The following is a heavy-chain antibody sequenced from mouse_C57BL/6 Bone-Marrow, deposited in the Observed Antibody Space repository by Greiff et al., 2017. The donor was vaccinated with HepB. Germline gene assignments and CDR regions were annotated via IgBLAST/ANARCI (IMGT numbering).Heavy chain of an antibody. Sequence: VQVQQPGAELVKPGASVKMSCKASGYTFTSYWITWVKQRPGQGLEWIGDIYPGSGSTNYNEKFKSKATLTVDTSSSTAYMQLSSLTSEDSAVYYCVYDYDGGGYAMDYWGQGTSVTVSS. V-gene: IGHV1-55*01. CDR1: GYTFTSYW. CDR2: IYPGSGST. D-gene: IGHD2-4*01. J-gene: IGHJ4*01. CDR3: VYDYDGGGYAMDY.